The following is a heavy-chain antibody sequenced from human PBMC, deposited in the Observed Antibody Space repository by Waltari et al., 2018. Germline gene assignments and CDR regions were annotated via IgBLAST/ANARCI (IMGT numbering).Heavy chain of an antibody. J-gene: IGHJ5*02. CDR1: GSIVTRYW. CDR2: LYPGDSDT. D-gene: IGHD1-26*01. V-gene: IGHV5-51*01. CDR3: ARSAGATLNWFDP. Sequence: EGQLVQTGAEVKTHGESLKISREGSGSIVTRYWLGWGRQMHGKGLEWMVILYPGDSDTRYSPSFQGQVTISADKSISTAYLQWSSLKASDTAMYYCARSAGATLNWFDPWGQGTLVTVSS.